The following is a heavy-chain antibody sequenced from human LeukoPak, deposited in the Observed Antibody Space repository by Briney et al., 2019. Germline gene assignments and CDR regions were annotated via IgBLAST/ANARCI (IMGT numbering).Heavy chain of an antibody. D-gene: IGHD3-22*01. V-gene: IGHV1-2*02. Sequence: ASVKVSCKASGYTFTGYYMHWVRQAPGQGLEWMGWINPNSGGTNYAQKFQGRVTMTRDTPISTAYMELSRLRSDDTAVYYCARDPTYYYDSSGYSPQFDYWGQGTLVTVSS. CDR1: GYTFTGYY. J-gene: IGHJ4*02. CDR2: INPNSGGT. CDR3: ARDPTYYYDSSGYSPQFDY.